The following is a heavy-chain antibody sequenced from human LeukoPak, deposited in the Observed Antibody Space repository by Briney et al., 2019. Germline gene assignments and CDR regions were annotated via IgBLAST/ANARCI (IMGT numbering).Heavy chain of an antibody. Sequence: GGSLRLSCAASGFTFSSYAMSWVRQAPGKGLEWVSAISGSGGSTYYADSVKGRFTISRDNSKNTLYLQMNSLRAEDTAVYYCAKDQGGVGDYDFWSGPTNWFDPWGQGTLVTVSS. CDR2: ISGSGGST. CDR3: AKDQGGVGDYDFWSGPTNWFDP. D-gene: IGHD3-3*01. CDR1: GFTFSSYA. V-gene: IGHV3-23*01. J-gene: IGHJ5*02.